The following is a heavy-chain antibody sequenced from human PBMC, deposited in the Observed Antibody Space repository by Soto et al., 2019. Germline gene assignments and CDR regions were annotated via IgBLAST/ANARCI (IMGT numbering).Heavy chain of an antibody. CDR2: ISYDGTNK. V-gene: IGHV3-30*18. D-gene: IGHD6-6*01. Sequence: QVQPVESGGGVVQPGRSLRLSCVASGFTFSSYGMHWVRQAPGKGLEWVAVISYDGTNKYYADSVKGRFTISRDNSKNTLYLQMNSLRAEDTAVYYCAKDRSNFPFYYYGMDVWGQGTTVTVSS. J-gene: IGHJ6*02. CDR3: AKDRSNFPFYYYGMDV. CDR1: GFTFSSYG.